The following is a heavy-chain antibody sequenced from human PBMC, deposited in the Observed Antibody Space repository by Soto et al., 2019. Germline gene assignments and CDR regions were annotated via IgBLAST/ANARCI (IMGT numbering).Heavy chain of an antibody. Sequence: GGSLRLSCAASGFTFSSYAMHWVRQAPGKGLEWVAVISYDGSNKYYADSVKGRFTISRDNSKNTLYLQMNSLRAEDTAVYYCARDSTVYYDILTNLDYWGQGTLVTVSS. CDR3: ARDSTVYYDILTNLDY. CDR2: ISYDGSNK. D-gene: IGHD3-9*01. J-gene: IGHJ4*02. V-gene: IGHV3-30-3*01. CDR1: GFTFSSYA.